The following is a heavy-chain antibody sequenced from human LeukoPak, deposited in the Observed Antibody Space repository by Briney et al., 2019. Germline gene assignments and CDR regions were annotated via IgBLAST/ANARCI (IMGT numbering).Heavy chain of an antibody. D-gene: IGHD3-22*01. CDR2: ISGSGGST. V-gene: IGHV3-23*01. CDR3: ARDIYDSSGYGGDY. CDR1: GFTFSSYA. J-gene: IGHJ4*02. Sequence: GGSLRLSCAASGFTFSSYAMSWVRQAPGKGLEWVSAISGSGGSTYYADSVKGRFTISRDNSKNTLYLQMNSLRAEDTAVYYCARDIYDSSGYGGDYWGQGTLVTVSS.